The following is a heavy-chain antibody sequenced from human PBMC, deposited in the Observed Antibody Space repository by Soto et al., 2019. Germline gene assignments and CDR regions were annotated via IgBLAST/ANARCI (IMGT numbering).Heavy chain of an antibody. D-gene: IGHD3-10*01. J-gene: IGHJ4*02. CDR3: ARGELLWFGELLR. Sequence: QGQRVQSGAEVKKPGSSVKVSCKASGYTFTSYDINWVRQATGQGLEWMGWMNPNRGNTGYAQKFQGRVTMTRNTSISTAYMELSSLRSEDTAVYYCARGELLWFGELLRWGQGTLVTVSS. V-gene: IGHV1-8*01. CDR1: GYTFTSYD. CDR2: MNPNRGNT.